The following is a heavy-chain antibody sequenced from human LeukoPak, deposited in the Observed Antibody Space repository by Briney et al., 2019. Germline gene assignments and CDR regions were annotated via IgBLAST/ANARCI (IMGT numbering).Heavy chain of an antibody. J-gene: IGHJ4*02. D-gene: IGHD1-26*01. CDR1: GFTLSTNA. CDR3: AKDVGKWESLHFFDY. V-gene: IGHV3-23*01. CDR2: ISGSGAST. Sequence: GSLRLSCLTSGFTLSTNAMSWVRQAPGKGLEWISGISGSGASTYYADSVKGRFTISRDDSRNTLYLQMNSLRGDDTAVYYCAKDVGKWESLHFFDYWGQGTLVTVSS.